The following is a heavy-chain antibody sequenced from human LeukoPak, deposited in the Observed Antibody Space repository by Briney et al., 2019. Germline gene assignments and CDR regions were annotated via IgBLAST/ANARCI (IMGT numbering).Heavy chain of an antibody. CDR2: IHHSGDT. V-gene: IGHV4-34*01. J-gene: IGHJ4*02. Sequence: PSETLSLTCSVYGESFRVYYWSWIRQPPGKGLEWIGQIHHSGDTAYSPSLKSRVTISVDTSRNQFSLQLTSVTAADTAVYYCARGRSNYRRWGQGTLVTVSS. CDR1: GESFRVYY. D-gene: IGHD4-11*01. CDR3: ARGRSNYRR.